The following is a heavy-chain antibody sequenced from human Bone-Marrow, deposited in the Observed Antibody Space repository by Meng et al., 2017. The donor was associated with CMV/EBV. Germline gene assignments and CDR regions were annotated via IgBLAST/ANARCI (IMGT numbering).Heavy chain of an antibody. Sequence: GESLKISCAASGFTFSSHAMSWVRQAPGKGLEWVPAISGSGGSTYYEEPVKGRFTISRDNSKNTLYLQMNILRAEDTAVDYCAKGFDVVVVAATPGYWGQGTLVTVSS. J-gene: IGHJ4*02. CDR2: ISGSGGST. D-gene: IGHD2-15*01. V-gene: IGHV3-23*01. CDR1: GFTFSSHA. CDR3: AKGFDVVVVAATPGY.